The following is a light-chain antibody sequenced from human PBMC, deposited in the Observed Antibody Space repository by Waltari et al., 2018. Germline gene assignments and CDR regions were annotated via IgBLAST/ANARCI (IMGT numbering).Light chain of an antibody. J-gene: IGKJ2*01. V-gene: IGKV3-20*01. CDR1: QTLNNNY. CDR2: GTS. CDR3: QHYGSSPYL. Sequence: DTVLTQSPGTLSLSTGESVSPHCRASQTLNNNYLAWYQQKPGQAPGLLIHGTSKRATGVPDRFSGSGSGTDFTLTISRLEAEDSAVYYCQHYGSSPYLFGRGTKLEIK.